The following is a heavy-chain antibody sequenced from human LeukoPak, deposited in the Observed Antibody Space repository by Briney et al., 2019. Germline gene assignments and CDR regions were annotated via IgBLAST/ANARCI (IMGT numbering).Heavy chain of an antibody. Sequence: GGSLRLSCAASGFTFSSYWMHWVRQAPGKGLVWVSRINSDGSSTSYADSVKGRFTISRDNAKNSLYLQMNSLRAEDTAVYYCARVGKNCSSTSCSTWAHNWFDPWGQGTLVTVSS. V-gene: IGHV3-74*01. CDR2: INSDGSST. D-gene: IGHD2-2*02. J-gene: IGHJ5*02. CDR1: GFTFSSYW. CDR3: ARVGKNCSSTSCSTWAHNWFDP.